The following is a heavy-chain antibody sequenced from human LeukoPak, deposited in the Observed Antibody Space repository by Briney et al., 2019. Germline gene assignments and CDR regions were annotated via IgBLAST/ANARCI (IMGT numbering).Heavy chain of an antibody. CDR3: ARDKRTQWLVPYAFDI. J-gene: IGHJ3*02. D-gene: IGHD6-19*01. CDR1: GGSISSYY. V-gene: IGHV4-59*01. Sequence: PSETLSLTCTVSGGSISSYYWSWIRQPPGKGLEWIGYIYYSGSTNYNPSLKSRVTISVDTSKNQFSLKLSSVTAADTAVYYCARDKRTQWLVPYAFDIWGQGTMVTVSS. CDR2: IYYSGST.